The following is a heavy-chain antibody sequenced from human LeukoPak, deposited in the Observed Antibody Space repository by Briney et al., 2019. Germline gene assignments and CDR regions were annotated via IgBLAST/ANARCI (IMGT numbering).Heavy chain of an antibody. J-gene: IGHJ4*02. D-gene: IGHD6-19*01. Sequence: GGSLRLSCVGSGFTFRSHAMSWVRQAPEKGLEFVSGIYENGGTTYYADSVKGRFSISRDNSKNTLYLQMDSLRAEDTAVYYCARAAVAGTFYFDYWGQGTLVTVSS. CDR1: GFTFRSHA. CDR2: IYENGGTT. V-gene: IGHV3-23*01. CDR3: ARAAVAGTFYFDY.